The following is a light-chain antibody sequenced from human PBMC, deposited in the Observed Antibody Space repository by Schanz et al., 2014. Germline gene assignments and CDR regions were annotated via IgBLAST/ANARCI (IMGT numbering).Light chain of an antibody. CDR2: ANN. V-gene: IGLV1-40*01. Sequence: QSVLTQPPSVSGAPGQRVTISCTGSTSNIGAGYDVHWYQQFPGTAPKLLIYANNNRPSGVPDRFSASKSDTSASLAITGLQAEDEADYYCQSYDKSLHGSMFGGGTKLTVL. CDR3: QSYDKSLHGSM. J-gene: IGLJ3*02. CDR1: TSNIGAGYD.